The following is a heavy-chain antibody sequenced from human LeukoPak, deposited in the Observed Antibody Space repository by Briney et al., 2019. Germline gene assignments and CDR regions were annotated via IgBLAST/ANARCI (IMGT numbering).Heavy chain of an antibody. CDR1: GSTFTDYY. J-gene: IGHJ3*02. V-gene: IGHV1-2*02. D-gene: IGHD3-10*01. CDR3: ARNIWFGESADAFDI. CDR2: INPNSGGT. Sequence: GASVKVSCKASGSTFTDYYMHWVRQAPGQGLEWMGWINPNSGGTNFAQKFQGRVTMTRDTSISTAYMELNRLRSDDTAVYYCARNIWFGESADAFDIWGQGTMVTVSS.